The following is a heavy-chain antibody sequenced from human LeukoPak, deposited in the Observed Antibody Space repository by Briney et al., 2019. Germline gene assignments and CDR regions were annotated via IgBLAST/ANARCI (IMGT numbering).Heavy chain of an antibody. J-gene: IGHJ4*02. Sequence: AGGSLRLSFAASGFTFSSYAMSWVRQAPGKGLEWVSAISGSGGSTYYADSVKGRFTISRDNSKNTLYLRMNSLRAEDTAVYYCAKGVVGRVNRGTLYDYWGQGTLVTVSS. CDR1: GFTFSSYA. CDR3: AKGVVGRVNRGTLYDY. CDR2: ISGSGGST. D-gene: IGHD1-1*01. V-gene: IGHV3-23*01.